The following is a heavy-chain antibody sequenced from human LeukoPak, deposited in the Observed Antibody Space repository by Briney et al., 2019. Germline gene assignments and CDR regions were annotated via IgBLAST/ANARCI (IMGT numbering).Heavy chain of an antibody. J-gene: IGHJ3*02. V-gene: IGHV1-2*02. D-gene: IGHD3-10*01. Sequence: GASVKVSCKASGYTFTGYYMHWARQAPGQGLEWMGWINPNSGGTNYAQKFQGRVTMTRDTSISTAYMELSRLRSDDTAVYYCARELGFGELWSGLNAFDIWGQGTMVTVSS. CDR3: ARELGFGELWSGLNAFDI. CDR1: GYTFTGYY. CDR2: INPNSGGT.